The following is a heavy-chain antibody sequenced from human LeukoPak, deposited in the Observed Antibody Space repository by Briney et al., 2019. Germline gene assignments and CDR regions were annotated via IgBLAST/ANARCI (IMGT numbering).Heavy chain of an antibody. CDR1: GFTFSSYS. CDR3: AKGAVEGNYDFWSGPPMPYYGMDV. D-gene: IGHD3-3*01. CDR2: ISFDESNK. Sequence: PGGSLRLSCAASGFTFSSYSMNWVRQAPGKGLEWVAIISFDESNKLYADSVEGRFTISRDLSKKTVFLQMNSLRAEDTAVYYCAKGAVEGNYDFWSGPPMPYYGMDVWGQGTTVTVSS. V-gene: IGHV3-30*18. J-gene: IGHJ6*02.